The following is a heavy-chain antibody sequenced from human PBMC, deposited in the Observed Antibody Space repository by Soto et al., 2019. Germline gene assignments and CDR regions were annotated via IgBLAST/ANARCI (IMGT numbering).Heavy chain of an antibody. CDR2: ISYDGSSK. J-gene: IGHJ4*02. D-gene: IGHD2-15*01. CDR3: ARGLSRYCSGGSCYGHYAY. V-gene: IGHV3-30-3*01. CDR1: GFTFSSYA. Sequence: LRLSCASSGFTFSSYAMHWVRQAPGKGLEWVAVISYDGSSKYYADSVKGRFTISRDNSKNTLYLQMNSLRAEDTAVYYCARGLSRYCSGGSCYGHYAYWGQGTRVTVAS.